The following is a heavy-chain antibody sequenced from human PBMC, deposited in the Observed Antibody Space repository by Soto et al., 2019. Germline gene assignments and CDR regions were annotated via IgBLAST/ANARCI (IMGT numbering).Heavy chain of an antibody. Sequence: SETLSLTYTVSGGSISSYYCSWRRQSAGKGLEWIGYIYNLESTNYHPSFKSRVTMSVDRTRNQFSLKLSSVTAADMAVYYCARGGGYDSFDYWGQGVLVTVSS. D-gene: IGHD5-12*01. CDR2: IYNLEST. J-gene: IGHJ4*02. CDR3: ARGGGYDSFDY. CDR1: GGSISSYY. V-gene: IGHV4-4*07.